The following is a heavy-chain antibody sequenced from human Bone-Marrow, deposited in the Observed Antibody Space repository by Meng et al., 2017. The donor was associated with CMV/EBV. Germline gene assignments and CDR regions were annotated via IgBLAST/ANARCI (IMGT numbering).Heavy chain of an antibody. Sequence: ASVKVSCKASGYTFTGYYMNWVRQAPGQRLEWMGWINPNSGDTNYAQKFQGRVTMTRDTSISTAYMELSRLRSDDTAVYYCARVSPGKLELKSRQFFQHWGQGTLVTVSS. CDR2: INPNSGDT. J-gene: IGHJ1*01. V-gene: IGHV1-2*02. CDR1: GYTFTGYY. CDR3: ARVSPGKLELKSRQFFQH. D-gene: IGHD1-7*01.